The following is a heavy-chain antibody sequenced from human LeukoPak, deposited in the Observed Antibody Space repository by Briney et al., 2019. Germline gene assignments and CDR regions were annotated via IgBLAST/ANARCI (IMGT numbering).Heavy chain of an antibody. CDR2: IYYSGST. J-gene: IGHJ4*02. CDR3: ARDRYYYGSESYSLDY. D-gene: IGHD3-10*01. V-gene: IGHV4-59*01. Sequence: PSETLSLTCTVSGGSISSYYWSWIRQPPGKGLEWIGYIYYSGSTNYNPSLKSRVTISVDTSKNQFSLKLSSVTAADTAVYYCARDRYYYGSESYSLDYWGQGTLVTVSS. CDR1: GGSISSYY.